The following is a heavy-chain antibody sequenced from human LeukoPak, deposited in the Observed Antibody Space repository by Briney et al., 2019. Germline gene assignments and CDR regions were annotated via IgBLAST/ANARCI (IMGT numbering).Heavy chain of an antibody. J-gene: IGHJ4*02. D-gene: IGHD3-3*01. V-gene: IGHV1-46*01. CDR2: INTSCGST. Sequence: ASVKVFCKGAGYTFTSYYLHWLRQPPGQGNEWMGIINTSCGSTSYAQKFQGRVTMTRDRSTSTVYLELSSVRSECRAVDYGARDVAAIFGVTTTFYWGQGTLASVSS. CDR3: ARDVAAIFGVTTTFY. CDR1: GYTFTSYY.